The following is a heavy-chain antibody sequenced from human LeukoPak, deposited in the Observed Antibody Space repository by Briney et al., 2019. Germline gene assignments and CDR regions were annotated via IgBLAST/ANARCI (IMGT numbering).Heavy chain of an antibody. Sequence: SVNVSCKASGGTFSSYTISSVRQAPGQGLEWMGRIIPILGIANYAQKFQGRVTITADKSTSTAYMEMSSLRSEDTAVYYCASSYCGGDCYLRYYFDYWGQGTLVTVSS. V-gene: IGHV1-69*02. CDR2: IIPILGIA. CDR1: GGTFSSYT. CDR3: ASSYCGGDCYLRYYFDY. D-gene: IGHD2-21*01. J-gene: IGHJ4*02.